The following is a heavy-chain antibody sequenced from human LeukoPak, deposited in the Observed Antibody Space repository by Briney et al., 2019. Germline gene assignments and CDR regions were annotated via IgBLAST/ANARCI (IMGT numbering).Heavy chain of an antibody. CDR1: GFTFSSYW. CDR3: ARDPGSTGGRGFDY. Sequence: PGGSLRLSCAASGFTFSSYWMSWVRQAPGKGLEWVAHIKQDGSENYFVDSVKGRFTISRDNAKNTLYLQMNSLRAEDTAVYYCARDPGSTGGRGFDYWGQGTLVTVSS. D-gene: IGHD1-7*01. V-gene: IGHV3-7*01. J-gene: IGHJ4*02. CDR2: IKQDGSEN.